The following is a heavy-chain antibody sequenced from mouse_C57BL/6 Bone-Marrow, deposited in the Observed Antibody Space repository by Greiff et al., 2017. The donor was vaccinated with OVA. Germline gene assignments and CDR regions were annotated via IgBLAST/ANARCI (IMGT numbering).Heavy chain of an antibody. CDR2: IDPENGDT. Sequence: EVQLKESGAELVRPGASVKLSCTASGFNIKDDYMHWVKQRPEQGLEWIGWIDPENGDTEYASKFQGKATITADTSSNTAYLQLSSLTSEDTAVYYCTTTYYSNYLDYWGQGTTLTVSS. D-gene: IGHD2-5*01. CDR1: GFNIKDDY. V-gene: IGHV14-4*01. J-gene: IGHJ2*01. CDR3: TTTYYSNYLDY.